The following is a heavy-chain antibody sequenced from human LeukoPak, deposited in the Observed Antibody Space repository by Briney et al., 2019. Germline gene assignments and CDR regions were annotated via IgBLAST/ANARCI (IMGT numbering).Heavy chain of an antibody. Sequence: PSETLSLTCTVSDGSISSYYWSWIRQPPGKGLEWIGYIYYSGSTNYNPSLKSRVTISVDTSKNQFSLKLSSVTAADTAVYYCAREGMAVPAFFEYWGQGTLVTVSS. V-gene: IGHV4-59*01. D-gene: IGHD2-8*01. CDR1: DGSISSYY. CDR3: AREGMAVPAFFEY. CDR2: IYYSGST. J-gene: IGHJ4*02.